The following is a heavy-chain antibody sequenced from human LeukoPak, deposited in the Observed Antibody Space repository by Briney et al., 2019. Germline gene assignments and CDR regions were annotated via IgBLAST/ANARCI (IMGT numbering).Heavy chain of an antibody. CDR3: AKGRGQTYYYGLDV. V-gene: IGHV3-9*01. CDR1: GFTFDDYA. Sequence: GRSLRLSCAASGFTFDDYAMHWVRQVPGKGLEWVSGISWNSGSIGYADSVKGRFTISRDNAKNSLYLQMNSLRAEDTALYYCAKGRGQTYYYGLDVWGQGTTVTVSS. D-gene: IGHD3-10*01. J-gene: IGHJ6*02. CDR2: ISWNSGSI.